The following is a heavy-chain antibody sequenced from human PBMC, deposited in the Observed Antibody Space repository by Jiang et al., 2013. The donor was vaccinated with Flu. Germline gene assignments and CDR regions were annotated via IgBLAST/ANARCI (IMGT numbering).Heavy chain of an antibody. CDR1: GFTFSSYD. Sequence: QLLESGGGLVQPGGSLRLSCAASGFTFSSYDMHWVRQATGKGLEWVSAIGTAGDTYYPGSVKGRFTISXENAKNSLYLQMNSLRAEDTAVYYCARGPAAKDYYDSSGTFDYWGQGTLVTVSS. CDR3: ARGPAAKDYYDSSGTFDY. J-gene: IGHJ4*02. CDR2: IGTAGDT. D-gene: IGHD3-22*01. V-gene: IGHV3-13*01.